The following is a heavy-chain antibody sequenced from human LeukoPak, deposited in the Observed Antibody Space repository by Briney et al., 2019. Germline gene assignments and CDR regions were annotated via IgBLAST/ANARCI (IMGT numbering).Heavy chain of an antibody. D-gene: IGHD2-15*01. V-gene: IGHV1-46*01. CDR1: GYTFTSYY. J-gene: IGHJ4*02. CDR2: INPSGGST. Sequence: ASVKVSCKASGYTFTSYYMHWVRQAPGQGLEWMGIINPSGGSTSYAQKFQGRVTMTRDTSTSTVYMELSSLRSEDTAVYYCARECNDCSGGSCYPLYYFDYWGQGTLVTVSS. CDR3: ARECNDCSGGSCYPLYYFDY.